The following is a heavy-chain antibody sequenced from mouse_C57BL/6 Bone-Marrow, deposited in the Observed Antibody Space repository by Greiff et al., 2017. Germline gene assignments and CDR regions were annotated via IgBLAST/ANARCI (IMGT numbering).Heavy chain of an antibody. J-gene: IGHJ4*01. CDR1: GFTFTSYW. CDR3: ARVDWHDDYAMDY. D-gene: IGHD3-1*01. Sequence: QVQLQQSGAELVKPGASVQLSCTASGFTFTSYWMHWVQQRPGQGLEWIGMIHPNSGSTNYNEKFKIKATLTVAKSTTPAYMQLCSLTSEDAAVYYCARVDWHDDYAMDYWGQGTSVTGSS. CDR2: IHPNSGST. V-gene: IGHV1-64*01.